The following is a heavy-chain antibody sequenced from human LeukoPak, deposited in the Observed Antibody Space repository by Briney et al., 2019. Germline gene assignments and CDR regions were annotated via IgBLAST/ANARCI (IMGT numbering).Heavy chain of an antibody. CDR1: GFTFSDYY. D-gene: IGHD3-22*01. CDR3: AKEPELYYYDSSGYGGGVY. J-gene: IGHJ4*02. CDR2: ISSSGSTI. Sequence: GGSLRLSCAASGFTFSDYYMSWIRQAPGRGLEWVSLISSSGSTIYYADSVKGRFTISRDNSKNTLYLQMNSLRAEDTAVYYCAKEPELYYYDSSGYGGGVYWGQGTLVTVSS. V-gene: IGHV3-11*01.